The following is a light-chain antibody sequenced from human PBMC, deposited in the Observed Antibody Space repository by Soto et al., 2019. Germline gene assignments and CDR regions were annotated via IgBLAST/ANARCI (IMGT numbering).Light chain of an antibody. Sequence: DIVMTQTPLSLSVTPGQPASMSCKSSQSLLHSDGKTYVYWYLHKPGQPPQILIYELSKRFSGVXEXFSGSGSGTDFTLKISRVEAEDVGVYYCMQSIQHPFTFGPGTKVDIK. CDR3: MQSIQHPFT. CDR1: QSLLHSDGKTY. V-gene: IGKV2D-29*01. CDR2: ELS. J-gene: IGKJ3*01.